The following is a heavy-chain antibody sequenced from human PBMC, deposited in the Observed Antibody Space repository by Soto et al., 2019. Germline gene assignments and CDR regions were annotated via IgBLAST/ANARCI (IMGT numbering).Heavy chain of an antibody. CDR1: GYTFTSYG. CDR3: ARDDYYYGSGSPFDY. V-gene: IGHV1-18*01. D-gene: IGHD3-10*01. CDR2: ISAYNGNT. J-gene: IGHJ4*02. Sequence: QVQLVQSGAEVKKPGASVKVSCKASGYTFTSYGISWVRQAPGQGLEWMGWISAYNGNTNYAQKLQGRVTMTTDTSTSTAYLELRSLRSDDTAVYYCARDDYYYGSGSPFDYWGQGTLVTVSS.